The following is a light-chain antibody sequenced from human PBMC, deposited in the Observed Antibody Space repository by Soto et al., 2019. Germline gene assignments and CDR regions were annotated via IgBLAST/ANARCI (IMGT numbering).Light chain of an antibody. V-gene: IGKV3-11*01. CDR3: QQRTNWPPFN. CDR1: QTLNNY. Sequence: EIVLIQSPATLSLSPGERATLSCRANQTLNNYLAWFQQKPGQAPRLLIYEASTRAAGIPARFSGSGSGTDFTLTISSLEPEDFAVYYCQQRTNWPPFNFGQGSKLEIK. CDR2: EAS. J-gene: IGKJ2*01.